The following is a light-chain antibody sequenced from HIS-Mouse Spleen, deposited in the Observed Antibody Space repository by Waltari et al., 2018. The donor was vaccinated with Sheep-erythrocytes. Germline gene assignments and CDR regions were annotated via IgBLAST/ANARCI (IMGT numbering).Light chain of an antibody. CDR2: SNN. J-gene: IGLJ1*01. CDR3: AAWDDSLNGYV. CDR1: RSNLGSNP. V-gene: IGLV1-44*01. Sequence: QSVLTQPPSASGTPGQRVTISCSGSRSNLGSNPVNWYQQLPGTAPKLLIYSNNQRPSGVPDRFSGSKSGTSASLAISGLQSEDEADYYCAAWDDSLNGYVFGTGTKVTVL.